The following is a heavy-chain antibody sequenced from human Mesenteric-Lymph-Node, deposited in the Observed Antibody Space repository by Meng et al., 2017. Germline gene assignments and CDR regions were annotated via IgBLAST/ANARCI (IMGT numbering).Heavy chain of an antibody. V-gene: IGHV4-61*01. D-gene: IGHD1-26*01. J-gene: IGHJ4*02. CDR3: ARDNMGSIDY. CDR1: GASVSINPSS. CDR2: NFNDGRT. Sequence: QVPLQEWAPGRVRPSETLSLTCRVSGASVSINPSSWTWVRQPPGKGLEWIGYNFNDGRTNYNPSLKTRVTMSIDTSKNQFSLTLSSVTAADTAIYYCARDNMGSIDYWGQGILVTVSS.